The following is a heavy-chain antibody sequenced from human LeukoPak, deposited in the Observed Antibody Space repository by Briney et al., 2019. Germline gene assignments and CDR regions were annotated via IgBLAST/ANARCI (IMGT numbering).Heavy chain of an antibody. J-gene: IGHJ3*02. V-gene: IGHV4-4*09. CDR3: ARHNNAFDI. CDR2: IYTSGST. CDR1: GGSISSYY. Sequence: SETLSLTCTVSGGSISSYYWSWIRQPPGKGLEWIGYIYTSGSTNYNPSLKSRVTISVDTSENQFSLKLSSVTAADTAVYYCARHNNAFDIWGQGTMVTVSS. D-gene: IGHD1-14*01.